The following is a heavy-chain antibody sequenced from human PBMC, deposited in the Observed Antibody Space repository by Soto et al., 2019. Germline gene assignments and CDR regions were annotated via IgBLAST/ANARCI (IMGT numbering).Heavy chain of an antibody. V-gene: IGHV1-3*01. D-gene: IGHD6-13*01. CDR1: GYTFTSYA. J-gene: IGHJ6*03. Sequence: ASVKVSCKASGYTFTSYAMHWVRQAPGQRLEWMGWINAGNGNTKYSQKFQGRVTITRDTSASTAYMELSSLRSEDTAVYYCAMWGGKAYSSPDYYIDVWGKGTTVTVSS. CDR2: INAGNGNT. CDR3: AMWGGKAYSSPDYYIDV.